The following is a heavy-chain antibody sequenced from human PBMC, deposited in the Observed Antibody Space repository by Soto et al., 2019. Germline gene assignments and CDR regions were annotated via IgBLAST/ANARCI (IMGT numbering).Heavy chain of an antibody. CDR2: IYHSGST. CDR3: ARVSRPQTTYYYGMDV. J-gene: IGHJ6*02. V-gene: IGHV4-4*02. Sequence: SETLSLTCAVSGGSISSSNWWSWVRQPPGKGLEWIGEIYHSGSTNYNPSLKSRVTISVDKSKNQFSLKLSSVTAADTAAYYCARVSRPQTTYYYGMDVWGQGTTVTVSS. CDR1: GGSISSSNW.